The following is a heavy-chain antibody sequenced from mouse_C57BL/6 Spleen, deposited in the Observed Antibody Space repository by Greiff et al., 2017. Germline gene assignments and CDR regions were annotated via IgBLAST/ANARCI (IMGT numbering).Heavy chain of an antibody. J-gene: IGHJ2*01. CDR1: GYAFSSSW. CDR3: ASPQLRHMTYYFDY. Sequence: QVQLQQSGPELVKPGASVKISCKASGYAFSSSWMNWVKQRPGKGLEWIGRIYPGDGDTNYNGKFKGKATLTADKSSSTAYMQLSSLTSEDSAVYFCASPQLRHMTYYFDYWGQGTTLTVSS. D-gene: IGHD3-2*02. V-gene: IGHV1-82*01. CDR2: IYPGDGDT.